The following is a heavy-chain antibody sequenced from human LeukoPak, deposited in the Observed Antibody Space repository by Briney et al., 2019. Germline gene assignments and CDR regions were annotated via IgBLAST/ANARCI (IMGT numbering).Heavy chain of an antibody. CDR3: ARAPRYSQHGPGSY. V-gene: IGHV3-30-3*01. J-gene: IGHJ4*02. Sequence: GGSLSLSCAASGFTFSSYAMHWVRQAPGKGLEWVAVISNDGSKKYYANSVKGRFTIYRDNLKDTLYLQMSSLRDDDTAVYYCARAPRYSQHGPGSYWGQVVLVTVSS. CDR1: GFTFSSYA. D-gene: IGHD1-1*01. CDR2: ISNDGSKK.